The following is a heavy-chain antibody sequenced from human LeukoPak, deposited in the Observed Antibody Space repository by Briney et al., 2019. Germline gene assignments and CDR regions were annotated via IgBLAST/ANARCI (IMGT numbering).Heavy chain of an antibody. CDR3: AKGYSSSSDWYFDL. D-gene: IGHD6-13*01. J-gene: IGHJ2*01. Sequence: GGSLRLSCAASGFTFSSFVMHWVRQAPGKGLEYVSAISINGGTTYYANSVKGRFTISRDNSKNTLYLQMGSLRAEDMAVYYCAKGYSSSSDWYFDLWGRGTLVTVSS. CDR2: ISINGGTT. V-gene: IGHV3-64*01. CDR1: GFTFSSFV.